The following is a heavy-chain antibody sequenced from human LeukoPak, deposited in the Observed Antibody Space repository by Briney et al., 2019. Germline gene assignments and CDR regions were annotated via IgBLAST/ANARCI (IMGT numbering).Heavy chain of an antibody. CDR3: ASAGYCSGGSCYSYLS. V-gene: IGHV1-69*04. CDR1: GGTFSSYA. CDR2: IIPILGIA. J-gene: IGHJ5*02. D-gene: IGHD2-15*01. Sequence: ASVKVSCKASGGTFSSYAISWVRQAPGQGLEWMGRIIPILGIANYAQKFQGRVTITADKSTRTAYMELSSLRSEDTAVYYCASAGYCSGGSCYSYLSWGQGTLVTVSS.